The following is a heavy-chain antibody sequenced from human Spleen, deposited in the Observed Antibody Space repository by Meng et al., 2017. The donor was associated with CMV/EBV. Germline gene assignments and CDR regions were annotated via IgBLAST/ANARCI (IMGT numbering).Heavy chain of an antibody. J-gene: IGHJ4*02. V-gene: IGHV3-30-3*01. Sequence: GESLKISCAASGFTFSDYYMNWVRQAPGKGLEWVAVMSFGPNNKHYADSVKGRFTISRDNFKRTLYLEMNSLRPEDTAVYYCARVYETEWSYSGFWGQGTPVTVSS. CDR1: GFTFSDYY. CDR3: ARVYETEWSYSGF. CDR2: MSFGPNNK. D-gene: IGHD3-3*01.